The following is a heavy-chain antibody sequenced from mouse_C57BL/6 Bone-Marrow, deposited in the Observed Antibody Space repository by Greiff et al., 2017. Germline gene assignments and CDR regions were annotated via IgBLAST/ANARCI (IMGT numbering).Heavy chain of an antibody. CDR2: IYPRSGNT. J-gene: IGHJ2*01. V-gene: IGHV1-81*01. Sequence: VMLVESGAELARPGASVKLSCKASGYTFTSYGISWVKQRTGQGLEWIGEIYPRSGNTYYNEKFKGKATLTADKSSSTAYMELRSLTSEDSAVYFCARNRGTTVVAEDYWGQGTTLTVSS. CDR3: ARNRGTTVVAEDY. CDR1: GYTFTSYG. D-gene: IGHD1-1*01.